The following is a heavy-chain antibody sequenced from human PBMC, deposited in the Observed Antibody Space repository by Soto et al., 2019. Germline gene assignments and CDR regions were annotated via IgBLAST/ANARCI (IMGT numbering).Heavy chain of an antibody. CDR2: IYYSGST. D-gene: IGHD6-6*01. Sequence: SETLSLTCTFSGGSISSSSYYWGWIRQPPGKGLEWIGSIYYSGSTYYNPSLKSRVTISVDTSKNQFSLKLSSVTAADTAVYYCASLRLGGDSSSSPAASYYYYGMDVWGQGTTVTVSS. CDR1: GGSISSSSYY. J-gene: IGHJ6*02. V-gene: IGHV4-39*01. CDR3: ASLRLGGDSSSSPAASYYYYGMDV.